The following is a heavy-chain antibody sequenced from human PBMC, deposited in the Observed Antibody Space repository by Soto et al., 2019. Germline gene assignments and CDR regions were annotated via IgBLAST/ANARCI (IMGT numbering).Heavy chain of an antibody. CDR1: GGTFSSYT. V-gene: IGHV1-69*02. Sequence: SVKVSCKASGGTFSSYTISWVRQAPGQGLEWMGRIIPILGIANYAQKFQGRVTITADKSTSTAYMELSSLRSEDTAVYYCARVQYCSSTSCYYSGFVSWGQGTLVTVSS. J-gene: IGHJ4*02. CDR2: IIPILGIA. CDR3: ARVQYCSSTSCYYSGFVS. D-gene: IGHD2-2*01.